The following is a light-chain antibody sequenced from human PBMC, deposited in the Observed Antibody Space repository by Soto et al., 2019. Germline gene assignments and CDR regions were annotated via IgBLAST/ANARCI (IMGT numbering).Light chain of an antibody. Sequence: DIQMTQSPSSVSASAGDRVTITCRASQAISRDLAWYQQKAGKAPKLLIYGASSLQSGVPSRFSGSGSGTDFTLTITSLQPEDSATYYCQQAINFPLSFGGGTKVEIK. V-gene: IGKV1D-12*01. J-gene: IGKJ4*01. CDR1: QAISRD. CDR2: GAS. CDR3: QQAINFPLS.